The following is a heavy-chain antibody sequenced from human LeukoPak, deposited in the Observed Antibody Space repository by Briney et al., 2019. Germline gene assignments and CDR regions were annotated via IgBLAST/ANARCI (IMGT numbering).Heavy chain of an antibody. CDR2: IIPIFGTA. J-gene: IGHJ3*02. D-gene: IGHD1-20*01. CDR3: ARDNWNRQDDAFDI. Sequence: SVKVSCKASGGTFSSYAISWVRQAPGQGLEWMGGIIPIFGTANYAQKFQGRVTITADESTSTAYMELSSLRSEDTAVYYCARDNWNRQDDAFDIWGQGTMVTVSS. V-gene: IGHV1-69*13. CDR1: GGTFSSYA.